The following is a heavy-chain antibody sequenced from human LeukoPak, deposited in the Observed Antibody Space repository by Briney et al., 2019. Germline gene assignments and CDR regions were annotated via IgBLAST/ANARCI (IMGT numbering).Heavy chain of an antibody. J-gene: IGHJ6*02. CDR2: IYTSGST. V-gene: IGHV4-4*07. Sequence: SETLSLTCTVSGGSISSYYWSWIRQPAGKGLEWIGRIYTSGSTNYNPSLKSRVTMSVDTSKNQFSLKLSSVTAADTAVYYCARLWDNTVTTGRGYYYYYGMDVWGQGTTVTVS. CDR1: GGSISSYY. CDR3: ARLWDNTVTTGRGYYYYYGMDV. D-gene: IGHD4-4*01.